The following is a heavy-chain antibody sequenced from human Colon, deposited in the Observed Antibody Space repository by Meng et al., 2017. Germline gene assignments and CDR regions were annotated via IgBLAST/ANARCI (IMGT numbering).Heavy chain of an antibody. J-gene: IGHJ5*02. V-gene: IGHV4-34*02. CDR3: ATGLRHGDWFDP. CDR1: GGAFSGFY. Sequence: QVRIQQRGAGRLKPSGTRSLTCAVSGGAFSGFYWSWIRQPPGKGLEWIGEIDHFGISNYNSSLKGRLTMSVDTSKKQISLTLTSVTAADTAVYYCATGLRHGDWFDPWGPGTLVTVSS. CDR2: IDHFGIS. D-gene: IGHD4-17*01.